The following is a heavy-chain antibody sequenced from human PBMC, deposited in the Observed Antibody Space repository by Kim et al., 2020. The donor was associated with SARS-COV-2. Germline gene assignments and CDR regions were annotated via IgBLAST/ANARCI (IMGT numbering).Heavy chain of an antibody. CDR3: VIVDYYDSSGLDY. J-gene: IGHJ4*02. V-gene: IGHV3-30*03. CDR2: ISYDGSNK. CDR1: GFTFSSYG. Sequence: GGSLRLSCAASGFTFSSYGMHWVRQAPGKGLEWVAVISYDGSNKYYADSVKGRCTISRDNSKNTLYLQMNSLRAEDTAVYYCVIVDYYDSSGLDYWGQGTLVTVSS. D-gene: IGHD3-22*01.